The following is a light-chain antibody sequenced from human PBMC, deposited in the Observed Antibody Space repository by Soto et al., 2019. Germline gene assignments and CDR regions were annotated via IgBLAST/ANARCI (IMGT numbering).Light chain of an antibody. Sequence: QSALTQPPSASGSPGQSVTISCTGTSSDVGGYNYVSWYQQHPGKAPKLIIYEVTKRPSGVPDRFSGSKSGTSASLAISGLQSEDEADYYCAAWDDSLNGLGFGGGTKLTVL. CDR2: EVT. CDR1: SSDVGGYNY. V-gene: IGLV2-8*01. CDR3: AAWDDSLNGLG. J-gene: IGLJ3*02.